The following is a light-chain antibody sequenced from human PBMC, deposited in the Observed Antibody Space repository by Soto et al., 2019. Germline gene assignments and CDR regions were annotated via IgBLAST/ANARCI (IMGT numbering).Light chain of an antibody. V-gene: IGKV3-11*01. CDR1: QSVSSH. Sequence: ELVLTQSPATLSLSPGARATLSCRASQSVSSHLTWYQKKPGQAPRLLIYDASNRATGIPARFSGSGSGTDFTITISSLEPEGCAVYYCQQRSDWPLTFGPGTKVDIK. CDR2: DAS. J-gene: IGKJ3*01. CDR3: QQRSDWPLT.